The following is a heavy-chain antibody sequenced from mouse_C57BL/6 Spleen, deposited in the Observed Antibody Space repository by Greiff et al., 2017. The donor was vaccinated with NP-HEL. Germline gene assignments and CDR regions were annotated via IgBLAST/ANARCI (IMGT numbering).Heavy chain of an antibody. CDR2: ISDGGSYT. CDR3: ARDSNYEDYAMDD. CDR1: GFTFSSYA. J-gene: IGHJ4*01. D-gene: IGHD2-5*01. V-gene: IGHV5-4*01. Sequence: EVQVVESGGGLVKPGGSLKLSCAASGFTFSSYAMSWVRQTPEKRLEWVATISDGGSYTYYPDNVKGRFTISRDNAKNNLYLQMSHLKSEDTAMYYCARDSNYEDYAMDDWGQGASVTVSS.